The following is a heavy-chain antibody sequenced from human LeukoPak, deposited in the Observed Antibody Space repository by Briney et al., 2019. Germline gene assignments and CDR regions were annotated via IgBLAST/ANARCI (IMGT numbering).Heavy chain of an antibody. V-gene: IGHV1-69*13. CDR1: GGTFSSYA. D-gene: IGHD6-13*01. CDR2: IIPIFGTA. J-gene: IGHJ4*02. CDR3: AGSRIAAAGNDY. Sequence: GASVKVSCKASGGTFSSYAISWVRQAPGQGLEWMGGIIPIFGTANYAQKFQGRVTITADESTSTAYMELSSLRSEDTAVYYCAGSRIAAAGNDYWGQGTLVTVSS.